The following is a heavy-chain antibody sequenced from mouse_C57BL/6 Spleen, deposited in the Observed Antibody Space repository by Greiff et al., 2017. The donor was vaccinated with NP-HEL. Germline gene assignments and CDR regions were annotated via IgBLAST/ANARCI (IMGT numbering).Heavy chain of an antibody. CDR3: ARKGDSSRYGFDH. CDR1: GYTFTSYW. J-gene: IGHJ2*01. CDR2: INPSNGGT. Sequence: QVQLQEPGTELVKPGASVKLSCKASGYTFTSYWMHWVKQRPGQGLEWIGNINPSNGGTYYNEKFKSKAKLTVDTSNSAAYMQLSSLTSEDSAVYYCARKGDSSRYGFDHWVQGTTRTVSS. D-gene: IGHD3-2*02. V-gene: IGHV1-53*01.